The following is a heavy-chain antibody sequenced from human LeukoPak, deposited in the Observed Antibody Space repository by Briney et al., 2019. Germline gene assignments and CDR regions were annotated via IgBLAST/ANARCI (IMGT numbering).Heavy chain of an antibody. CDR1: GYTFTSYA. V-gene: IGHV1-3*01. J-gene: IGHJ4*02. Sequence: ASVKVSCKASGYTFTSYAMHWVRQAPGQRLEWMGWINAGNGNTKYSQKFQGRVTITRDTSASTAYMELSSLRSEDTAVYYCARDRVETAMGGADYWGQGTLVTVSS. CDR3: ARDRVETAMGGADY. CDR2: INAGNGNT. D-gene: IGHD5-18*01.